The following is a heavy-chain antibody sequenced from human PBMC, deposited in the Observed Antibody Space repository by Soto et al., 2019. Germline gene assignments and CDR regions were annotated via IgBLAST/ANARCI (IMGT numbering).Heavy chain of an antibody. V-gene: IGHV1-69*13. J-gene: IGHJ4*02. Sequence: SVKVSCKTSGYTFNTYAISWVRQAPGQGLEWMGGIIPIFGTANYAQKFQGRVTITADESTSTAYMELSSLRSEDTAVYYCARGSTFNYDSPFDYWGQGTLVTVSS. CDR2: IIPIFGTA. CDR1: GYTFNTYA. D-gene: IGHD3-22*01. CDR3: ARGSTFNYDSPFDY.